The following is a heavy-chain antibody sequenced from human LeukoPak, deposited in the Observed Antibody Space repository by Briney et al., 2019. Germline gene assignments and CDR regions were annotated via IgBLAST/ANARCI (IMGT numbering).Heavy chain of an antibody. CDR1: GFTFSGYG. V-gene: IGHV3-48*03. D-gene: IGHD2-21*02. Sequence: GGSLRLSCAASGFTFSGYGMNWVRQAPGKGLEWVSYISRAGTTIYHADSVRGRFTISRDNAKNSLYLQMTSLGAEDTAVYYCARDRGGGDIIFDYWGQGTLVTVSS. J-gene: IGHJ4*02. CDR3: ARDRGGGDIIFDY. CDR2: ISRAGTTI.